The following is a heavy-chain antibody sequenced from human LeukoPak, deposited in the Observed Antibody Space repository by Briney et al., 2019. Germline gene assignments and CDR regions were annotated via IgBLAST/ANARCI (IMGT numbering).Heavy chain of an antibody. D-gene: IGHD2-2*01. CDR1: GYIFYSYW. CDR2: IYPGDSDT. V-gene: IGHV5-51*01. Sequence: GESLKISCKGSGYIFYSYWIGWVRQMPGKGLEWMGIIYPGDSDTRYSPSFQGQVTISVDKSISTAYLQWSSLKASDTAIYYCAKIDRQYCSRSSCYALDYWGQGTQVTVSS. CDR3: AKIDRQYCSRSSCYALDY. J-gene: IGHJ4*02.